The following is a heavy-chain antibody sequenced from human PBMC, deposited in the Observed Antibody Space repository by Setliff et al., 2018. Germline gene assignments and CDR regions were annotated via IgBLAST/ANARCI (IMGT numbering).Heavy chain of an antibody. J-gene: IGHJ6*04. D-gene: IGHD4-17*01. CDR1: GDSINPYY. V-gene: IGHV4-34*01. Sequence: SQTLSLTCSVSGDSINPYYWTWIRQPPGKGLEWIGEINHSGSSNNNPSLKGRVSISVDTSKKQFYLKLTSVTAADTAVYYCARYGTEYGDYEIPGDVWGKGTMVTVSS. CDR2: INHSGSS. CDR3: ARYGTEYGDYEIPGDV.